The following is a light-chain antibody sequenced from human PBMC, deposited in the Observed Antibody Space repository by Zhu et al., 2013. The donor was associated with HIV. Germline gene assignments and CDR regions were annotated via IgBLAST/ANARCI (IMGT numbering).Light chain of an antibody. Sequence: AIQLTQSPSSLSASVGDRVTITCRTSQDISSFLAWYQQKPGKAPKLLIYKASSLESGVPSRFSGSGSGTEFTLTISSLQSDDFAVYYCQHYNNWPPWTFGQGTQVEIK. CDR2: KAS. V-gene: IGKV1D-13*01. CDR1: QDISSF. CDR3: QHYNNWPPWT. J-gene: IGKJ1*01.